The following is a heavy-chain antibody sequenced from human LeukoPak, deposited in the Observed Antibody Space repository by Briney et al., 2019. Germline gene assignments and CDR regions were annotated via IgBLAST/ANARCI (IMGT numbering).Heavy chain of an antibody. D-gene: IGHD1-26*01. Sequence: ASVKVSCTISGYTLNDISMHWVRQPPGKGLEWMGGVDPDDGQRVYAQNFQGRVTMTEDTSTNTAYMELSRLRSEDTAVYYCAAVSGHYTLLDAWGQGALVAVST. CDR3: AAVSGHYTLLDA. V-gene: IGHV1-24*01. CDR2: VDPDDGQR. CDR1: GYTLNDIS. J-gene: IGHJ5*02.